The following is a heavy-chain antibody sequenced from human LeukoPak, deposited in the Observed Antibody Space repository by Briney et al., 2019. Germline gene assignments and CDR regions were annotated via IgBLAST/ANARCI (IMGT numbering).Heavy chain of an antibody. D-gene: IGHD3-22*01. Sequence: PGGSLRLSCAASGFTFSSYSMNWVRQAPGKGLEWVSSISSSSSYIYYADSVKGRFTISRDNAKNSLYLQMNSLRAEDTAVYYCARMATEDDSSGYYDDYWGQGTLVTVSS. V-gene: IGHV3-21*01. CDR3: ARMATEDDSSGYYDDY. CDR2: ISSSSSYI. J-gene: IGHJ4*02. CDR1: GFTFSSYS.